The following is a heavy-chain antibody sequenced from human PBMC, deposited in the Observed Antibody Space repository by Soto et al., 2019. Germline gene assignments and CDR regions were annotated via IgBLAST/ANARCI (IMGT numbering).Heavy chain of an antibody. CDR1: GGSFSGYY. D-gene: IGHD4-17*01. CDR2: INHSGST. Sequence: SETLSLTCAVYGGSFSGYYWSWIRQPPGKGLEWIGEINHSGSTNYNPSLKSRVTISVDTSKNQFSLKLSSVTAADTAVYYCASGSSDYFWYFDLWGRGTLVTVSS. V-gene: IGHV4-34*01. J-gene: IGHJ2*01. CDR3: ASGSSDYFWYFDL.